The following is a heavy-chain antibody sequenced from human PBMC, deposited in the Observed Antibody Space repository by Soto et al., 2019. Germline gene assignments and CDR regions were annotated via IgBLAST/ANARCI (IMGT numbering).Heavy chain of an antibody. J-gene: IGHJ2*01. Sequence: GGSLRLSCAASGFTFSSYEMNWVRQAPGKGLEWVSYISSSGSTIYYADSVKGRFTISRDNAKNSLYRQMNSLRAEDTAVYYCARDKGCWYFDLWGRGTLVTVSS. CDR2: ISSSGSTI. V-gene: IGHV3-48*03. CDR1: GFTFSSYE. CDR3: ARDKGCWYFDL.